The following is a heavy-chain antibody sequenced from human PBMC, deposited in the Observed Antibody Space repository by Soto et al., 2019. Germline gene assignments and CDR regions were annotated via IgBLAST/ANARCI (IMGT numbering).Heavy chain of an antibody. CDR3: ATGRFLGTITDYYYGMDV. Sequence: ASVKVSCKVSGYTLTELSMHWVRQAPGKGLEWMGGFDPEDGETIYAQKFQGRVTMTEDTSTDTAYMELSSLRSEDTAVYYCATGRFLGTITDYYYGMDVWGRGTTVTVSS. CDR2: FDPEDGET. V-gene: IGHV1-24*01. CDR1: GYTLTELS. D-gene: IGHD3-3*01. J-gene: IGHJ6*02.